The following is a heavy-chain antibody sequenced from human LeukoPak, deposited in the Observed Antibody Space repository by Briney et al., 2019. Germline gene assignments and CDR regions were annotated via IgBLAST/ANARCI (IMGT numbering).Heavy chain of an antibody. J-gene: IGHJ3*02. D-gene: IGHD4-17*01. CDR1: GGSISSYY. CDR2: IYYSGST. Sequence: KPSVTLSLTCTVSGGSISSYYWSWIRQPPGKGLEWIGYIYYSGSTNYNPSLKSRVTISVDTSKNQFSLKLSSVTAADTAVYYCARVTVTDAFDIWGQGTMVTVSS. CDR3: ARVTVTDAFDI. V-gene: IGHV4-59*01.